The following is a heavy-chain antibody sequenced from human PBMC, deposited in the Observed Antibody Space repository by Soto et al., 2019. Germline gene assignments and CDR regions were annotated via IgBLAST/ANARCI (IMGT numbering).Heavy chain of an antibody. J-gene: IGHJ6*03. Sequence: QVQLQESGPGLVKPSQTLSLTCTVSGGSISSGGYYWSWIRQHPGKGLEWIGYIYYSGSTYYNPSLKSRFTISVDTSKNQFSLKLSSVTAADTAVYYCARWITRVRGVIINNYYYYYMDVWGKGTTVTVSS. CDR2: IYYSGST. CDR3: ARWITRVRGVIINNYYYYYMDV. D-gene: IGHD3-10*01. V-gene: IGHV4-31*03. CDR1: GGSISSGGYY.